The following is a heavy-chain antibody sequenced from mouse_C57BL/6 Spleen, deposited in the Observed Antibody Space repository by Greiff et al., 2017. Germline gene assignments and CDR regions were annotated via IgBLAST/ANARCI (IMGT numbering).Heavy chain of an antibody. J-gene: IGHJ4*01. V-gene: IGHV1-15*01. D-gene: IGHD2-5*01. CDR3: TREGYSNYGAMDY. CDR2: IDPETGGT. Sequence: QVHVKQSGAELVRPGASVTLSCKASGYTFTDYEMHWVKQTPVHGLEWIGAIDPETGGTAYNQKFKGKAILTADKSSSTAYMELRSLTSEDSAVYYCTREGYSNYGAMDYWGQGTSVTVSS. CDR1: GYTFTDYE.